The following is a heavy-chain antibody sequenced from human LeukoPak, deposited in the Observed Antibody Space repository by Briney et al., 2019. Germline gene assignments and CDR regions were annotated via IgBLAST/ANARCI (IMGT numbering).Heavy chain of an antibody. CDR1: GYTFTSYG. V-gene: IGHV1-18*03. D-gene: IGHD3-22*01. Sequence: GASVKVSCKASGYTFTSYGISGLRQAAGQGLEWMGWISTYNGHTNYAQKLQGRVTMTTDTSASTAYMELSSLRSEDMAVYYCARDSSRITMIVVVSYAFDIWGQGTMVTVSS. J-gene: IGHJ3*02. CDR3: ARDSSRITMIVVVSYAFDI. CDR2: ISTYNGHT.